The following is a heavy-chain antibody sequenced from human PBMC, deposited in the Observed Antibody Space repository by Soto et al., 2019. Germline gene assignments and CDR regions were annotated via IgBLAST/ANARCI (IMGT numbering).Heavy chain of an antibody. J-gene: IGHJ6*02. CDR2: ISGSGGST. CDR3: AKRSKGSSGWYVGDYYYGMDV. V-gene: IGHV3-23*01. CDR1: GFTFSSYA. D-gene: IGHD6-19*01. Sequence: GGSLRLSCAASGFTFSSYAMSWVRQAPGKGLEWVSAISGSGGSTYYADSVKGRFTISRDNSKNTLYLQMNSLRAEDTAVYYCAKRSKGSSGWYVGDYYYGMDVWGQGTTVTVSS.